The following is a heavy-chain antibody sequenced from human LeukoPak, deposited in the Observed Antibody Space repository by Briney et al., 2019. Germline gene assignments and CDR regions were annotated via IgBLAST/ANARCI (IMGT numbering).Heavy chain of an antibody. D-gene: IGHD6-6*01. J-gene: IGHJ3*02. CDR1: GFTVSSNY. Sequence: GGSLRLSCAASGFTVSSNYMSWVRQAPGKGLEWVSVIYSAGSTYYSDSVKGRFTISRDSSMNTLFLQMNTLRAEDTAVYYCAGEARDAFDIWGQGTMVTVSS. V-gene: IGHV3-66*02. CDR3: AGEARDAFDI. CDR2: IYSAGST.